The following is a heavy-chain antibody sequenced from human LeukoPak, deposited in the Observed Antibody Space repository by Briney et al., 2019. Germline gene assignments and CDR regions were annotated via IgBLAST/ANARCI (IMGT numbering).Heavy chain of an antibody. Sequence: GGSLRLSCAASGFTFSSYAMSWVRQAPGKGLEWVSTISGSGGSTYYADSVKGRFTISRDNSKNTLYLQMNSLRAEDTAVYYCAKDFNYYDSSVNFDYWGQGTLVTVSS. D-gene: IGHD3-22*01. CDR1: GFTFSSYA. J-gene: IGHJ4*02. CDR3: AKDFNYYDSSVNFDY. V-gene: IGHV3-23*01. CDR2: ISGSGGST.